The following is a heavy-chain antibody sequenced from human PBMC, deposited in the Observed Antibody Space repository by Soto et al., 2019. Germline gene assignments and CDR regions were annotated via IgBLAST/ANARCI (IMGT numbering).Heavy chain of an antibody. V-gene: IGHV1-69*13. Sequence: SVKVSCKASGGTYSSYAISWVRQAPGQGLEWMGGIIPIFGTANYAQKFQGRVTITADESTSTAYMELSSLRSEDTAVYYCARDRRYYDSSGYHNWYFDLWGRGTLVTVSS. D-gene: IGHD3-22*01. CDR1: GGTYSSYA. CDR3: ARDRRYYDSSGYHNWYFDL. CDR2: IIPIFGTA. J-gene: IGHJ2*01.